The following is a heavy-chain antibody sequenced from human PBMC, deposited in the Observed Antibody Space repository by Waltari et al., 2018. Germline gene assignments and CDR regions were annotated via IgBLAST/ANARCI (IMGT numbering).Heavy chain of an antibody. Sequence: QLQLQESGPGLVKPSETLSLTCTVSGGSISSSSYYWGWIRQPPGKGLEWIGSNYYSGSTYYHPSLKSRVTITVDTSKNQFSLKLSSVTAADTAVYYCARVPYGSGSYYKAIDQLGQGTLVTVSS. V-gene: IGHV4-39*07. CDR1: GGSISSSSYY. J-gene: IGHJ4*02. D-gene: IGHD3-10*01. CDR3: ARVPYGSGSYYKAIDQ. CDR2: NYYSGST.